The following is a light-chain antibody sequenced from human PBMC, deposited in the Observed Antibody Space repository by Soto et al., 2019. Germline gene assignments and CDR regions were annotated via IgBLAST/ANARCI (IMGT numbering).Light chain of an antibody. CDR2: DAS. Sequence: ELVLTQSPATLSVSPGERATRSCRASQGVGSTLAWYQQEPGRAPRLLIYDASTRATGIPARFSGAGSGTEFTLTIRSLPSDDFAVYYCQHYLNWPLTVGGGTKVDIK. CDR1: QGVGST. CDR3: QHYLNWPLT. J-gene: IGKJ4*01. V-gene: IGKV3-15*01.